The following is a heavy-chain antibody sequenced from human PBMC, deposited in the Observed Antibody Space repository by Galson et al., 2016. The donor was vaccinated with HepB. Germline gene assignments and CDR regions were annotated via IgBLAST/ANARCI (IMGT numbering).Heavy chain of an antibody. V-gene: IGHV5-51*01. J-gene: IGHJ4*02. Sequence: QSGAEVTKPGESLKISCKGSGYSFSSYWIGWVRQMPGKGLEWMGIIYPGVSETKYSPSFQGQVSIPVDKSTSTAYLQWSSLKASDTAMYYCVTRSTYWGQGTLVTVSS. CDR2: IYPGVSET. CDR1: GYSFSSYW. CDR3: VTRSTY.